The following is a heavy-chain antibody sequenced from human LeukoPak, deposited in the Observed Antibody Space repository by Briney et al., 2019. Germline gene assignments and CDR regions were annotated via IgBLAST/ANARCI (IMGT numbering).Heavy chain of an antibody. Sequence: ASVKVSCKASGGTFSNYAISWVRQAPGQGLEWMGGIIPMLGATIYAQKFQGSVTITADESTNTAYMELSSLRSEDTAVYYCARDHRRRYCSSTRCYLGWFDSWGQGTLVTVSS. CDR1: GGTFSNYA. CDR3: ARDHRRRYCSSTRCYLGWFDS. V-gene: IGHV1-69*01. CDR2: IIPMLGAT. J-gene: IGHJ5*01. D-gene: IGHD2-2*01.